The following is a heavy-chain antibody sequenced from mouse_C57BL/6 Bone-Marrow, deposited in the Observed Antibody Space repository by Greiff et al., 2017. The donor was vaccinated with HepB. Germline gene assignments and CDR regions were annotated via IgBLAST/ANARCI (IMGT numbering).Heavy chain of an antibody. V-gene: IGHV1-59*01. CDR1: GYTFTSYW. D-gene: IGHD4-1*02. CDR3: AQRGRFVY. Sequence: QVQLKQPGAELVRPGTSVKLSCKASGYTFTSYWMHWVKQRPGQGLEWIGVIDPSDSYTNYNQKFKGKATLTVDTSSSTAYMQLSSLTSEDSAVYYCAQRGRFVYGGKGTLVTVS. CDR2: IDPSDSYT. J-gene: IGHJ3*01.